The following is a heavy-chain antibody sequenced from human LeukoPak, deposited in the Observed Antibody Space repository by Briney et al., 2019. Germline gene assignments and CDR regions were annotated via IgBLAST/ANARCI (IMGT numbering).Heavy chain of an antibody. CDR3: AREIVVPAALTSDAFDI. D-gene: IGHD2-2*01. Sequence: SQTLSLTCTVSGGSISSGGYYWSWIRQPPGKGLEWIGYIYHSGSTYYNPSLKSRVTISVDTSKNQFSLKLSSVTAADTAVYYCAREIVVPAALTSDAFDIWGQGTMVTVSS. CDR1: GGSISSGGYY. CDR2: IYHSGST. V-gene: IGHV4-30-2*01. J-gene: IGHJ3*02.